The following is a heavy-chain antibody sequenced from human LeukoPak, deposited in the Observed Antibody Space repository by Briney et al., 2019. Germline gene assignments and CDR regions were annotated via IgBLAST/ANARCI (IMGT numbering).Heavy chain of an antibody. D-gene: IGHD3-22*01. J-gene: IGHJ4*02. CDR2: IKQDGSEK. Sequence: GGSLRLSCAASGFTFSSYWMSWVRQAPGKGLEWVANIKQDGSEKYYVDSVKGRFTISRDNSKNTLYLQMNSLRTEDTAVYYCAKVRDYYDSSGPLDYWGQGTLVTVSS. CDR1: GFTFSSYW. V-gene: IGHV3-7*01. CDR3: AKVRDYYDSSGPLDY.